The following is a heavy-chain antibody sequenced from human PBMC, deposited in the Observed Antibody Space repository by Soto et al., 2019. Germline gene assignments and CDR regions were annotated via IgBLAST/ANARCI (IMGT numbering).Heavy chain of an antibody. D-gene: IGHD1-26*01. Sequence: QVQLQESGPGLVKPSGTLSLTCAVSGDSISSHHWWQWVRQAPGKGLEWIREVHHSGNTNYNPSLKGRLTLFPYRCSTQFYLDLLCVNDADAAVYCWARGPELPEQCGARYFPHWGQVTLTSAAS. J-gene: IGHJ1*01. CDR2: VHHSGNT. V-gene: IGHV4-4*01. CDR3: ARGPELPEQCGARYFPH. CDR1: GDSISSHHW.